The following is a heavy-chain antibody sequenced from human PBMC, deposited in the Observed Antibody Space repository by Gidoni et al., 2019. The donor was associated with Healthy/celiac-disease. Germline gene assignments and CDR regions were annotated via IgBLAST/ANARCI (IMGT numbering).Heavy chain of an antibody. Sequence: EVQLVESGGGLVKPGGSLRLSCAASGFTFSSYSMNWVRQAPGKGLEWVSSISSSSSYIYYADSVKGRFTISRDNAKNSLYLQMNSLRAEDTAVYYCAREVEVRGDDMVYYYYYYGMDVWGQGTTVTVSS. J-gene: IGHJ6*02. CDR2: ISSSSSYI. V-gene: IGHV3-21*01. CDR3: AREVEVRGDDMVYYYYYYGMDV. CDR1: GFTFSSYS. D-gene: IGHD3-10*01.